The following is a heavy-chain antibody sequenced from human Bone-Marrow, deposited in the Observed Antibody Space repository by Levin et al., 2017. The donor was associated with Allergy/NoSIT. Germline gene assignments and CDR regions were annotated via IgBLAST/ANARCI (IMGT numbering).Heavy chain of an antibody. J-gene: IGHJ3*01. Sequence: GGSLRLSCAVSGFTFSRFVLHWVRQAPGKGLEWVAVISHDERSIIYADSVRGRFTISKDNSKNTLYLQMNSLRDEDTAVYYCATAGPTSGYADAFEFWGQGTTVNVSS. CDR3: ATAGPTSGYADAFEF. CDR2: ISHDERSI. V-gene: IGHV3-30*04. D-gene: IGHD3-22*01. CDR1: GFTFSRFV.